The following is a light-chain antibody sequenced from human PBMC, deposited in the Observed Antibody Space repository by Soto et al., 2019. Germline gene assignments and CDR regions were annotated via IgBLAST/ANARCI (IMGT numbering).Light chain of an antibody. V-gene: IGKV1-5*03. Sequence: DIQMTQSPSTLSASVGDRVTITCRASQSISNWLAWYQQKPGKAPKLLIYKASSLQSGVPSRFSDSGSGTELTLTIRSLQPDDFATYYCQHYNSYSITFGQGTRLEIK. CDR1: QSISNW. J-gene: IGKJ5*01. CDR2: KAS. CDR3: QHYNSYSIT.